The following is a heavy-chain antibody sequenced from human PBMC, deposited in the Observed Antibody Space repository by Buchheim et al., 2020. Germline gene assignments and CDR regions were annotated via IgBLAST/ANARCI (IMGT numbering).Heavy chain of an antibody. CDR2: IYYSGST. CDR1: GGSISSSSYY. J-gene: IGHJ5*02. CDR3: ARHPKACSGGSCYWAFNP. D-gene: IGHD2-15*01. Sequence: QLQLQESGPGLVKPSETLSLTCTVSGGSISSSSYYWGWIRQPPGKGLEWIGSIYYSGSTYYNPSLKSRATISVDTPKNQFSRKLSSVTAADTAVYSCARHPKACSGGSCYWAFNPWGQGTL. V-gene: IGHV4-39*01.